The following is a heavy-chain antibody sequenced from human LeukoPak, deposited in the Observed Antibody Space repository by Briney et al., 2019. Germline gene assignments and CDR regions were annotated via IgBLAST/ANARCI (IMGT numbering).Heavy chain of an antibody. D-gene: IGHD6-25*01. Sequence: GSLRLSCAASGFSFSTIYMSWIRQPPGERLEWIGYVYSSGSTSYNPSLKNRVTISLDTPKNQFSLQLNFVTAGDTATYYCARGSGWSPIWGQGTLVTVSP. J-gene: IGHJ3*02. CDR2: VYSSGST. V-gene: IGHV4-4*08. CDR3: ARGSGWSPI. CDR1: GFSFSTIY.